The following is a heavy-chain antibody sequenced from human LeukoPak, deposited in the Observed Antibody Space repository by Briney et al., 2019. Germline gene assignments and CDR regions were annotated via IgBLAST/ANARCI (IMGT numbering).Heavy chain of an antibody. Sequence: GASVKVSCKASGGTFSSYAISWVRQAPGQGLEWMGGIIPIFGTANYAQKFQGRVTITADESTSTAYMELSSLRSEDTAVYYCARAELASYYYYYYGMDVWGQGTTVTVSS. V-gene: IGHV1-69*13. CDR2: IIPIFGTA. CDR1: GGTFSSYA. J-gene: IGHJ6*02. CDR3: ARAELASYYYYYYGMDV. D-gene: IGHD2-2*01.